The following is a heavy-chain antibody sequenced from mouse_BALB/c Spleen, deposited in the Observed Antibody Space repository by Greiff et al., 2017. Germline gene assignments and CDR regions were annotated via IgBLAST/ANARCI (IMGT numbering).Heavy chain of an antibody. Sequence: QVQLQQSGAELMKPGASVKISCKATGYTFSSYWIEWVKQSPGHGLEWIGEILPGSGSTNYNEKFKGKATFTADTSSNTAYMQLSSLTSEDSAVYYCARGGSGYDAMDYWGQGTSVTVSS. V-gene: IGHV1-9*01. CDR1: GYTFSSYW. J-gene: IGHJ4*01. CDR3: ARGGSGYDAMDY. CDR2: ILPGSGST. D-gene: IGHD3-1*01.